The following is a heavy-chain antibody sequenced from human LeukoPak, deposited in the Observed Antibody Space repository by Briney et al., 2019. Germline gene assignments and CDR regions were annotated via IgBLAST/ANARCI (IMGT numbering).Heavy chain of an antibody. CDR2: INPNSGGA. CDR3: ARDTGDQIIAVAGHFDY. CDR1: GYTFTGYY. Sequence: ASVKVSCKASGYTFTGYYMHWVRQAPGQGLEWMGWINPNSGGANYAQKFQGRVTMTRDTSISTAYMELSGLRSDDTAVYYCARDTGDQIIAVAGHFDYWGQGTLVTVSS. V-gene: IGHV1-2*02. D-gene: IGHD6-19*01. J-gene: IGHJ4*02.